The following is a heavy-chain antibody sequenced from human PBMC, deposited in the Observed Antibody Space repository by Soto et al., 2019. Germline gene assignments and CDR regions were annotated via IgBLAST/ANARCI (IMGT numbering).Heavy chain of an antibody. CDR3: AGMPSSPWYGGDQSYSLDV. D-gene: IGHD3-10*01. Sequence: PGGALKISCKGSAHNFTTYRICWGRQKPGRGVEWRGRIYPRDSYTNYSPSFQGPVTISVDQATSTAYPQWRRLNASDTDTYACAGMPSSPWYGGDQSYSLDVWGQGTTVTVSS. J-gene: IGHJ6*02. CDR2: IYPRDSYT. V-gene: IGHV5-10-1*04. CDR1: AHNFTTYR.